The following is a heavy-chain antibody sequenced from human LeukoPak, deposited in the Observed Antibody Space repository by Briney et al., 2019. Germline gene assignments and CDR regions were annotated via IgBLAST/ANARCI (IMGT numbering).Heavy chain of an antibody. J-gene: IGHJ6*03. D-gene: IGHD2-2*01. V-gene: IGHV3-21*01. CDR3: ARDAWDIVVVPADKPYYYYYMDV. CDR1: GFTFSSYS. Sequence: GGSLRLSCAASGFTFSSYSMNWVRQAPGKGLEWVSSISSSSSYIYYADSVKGRFTISRDNAKNSLYLQMNSLRAEDTAVYYCARDAWDIVVVPADKPYYYYYMDVWGKGTTVTVSS. CDR2: ISSSSSYI.